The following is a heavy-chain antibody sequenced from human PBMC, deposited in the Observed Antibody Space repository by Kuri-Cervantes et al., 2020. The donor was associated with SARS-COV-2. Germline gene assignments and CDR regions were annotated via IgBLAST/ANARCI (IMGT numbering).Heavy chain of an antibody. CDR2: IRYDGSNK. CDR3: AKDAGIAAAGTRYYYYYYMDV. CDR1: GFTFSSYG. D-gene: IGHD6-13*01. J-gene: IGHJ6*03. V-gene: IGHV3-30*02. Sequence: GGSLRLSCAASGFTFSSYGMHWVRQAQGKGLEWVAFIRYDGSNKYYADSVKGRFTISRDNSKNTLYLQMNSLRAEDTAVYYCAKDAGIAAAGTRYYYYYYMDVWGKGTTVTVSS.